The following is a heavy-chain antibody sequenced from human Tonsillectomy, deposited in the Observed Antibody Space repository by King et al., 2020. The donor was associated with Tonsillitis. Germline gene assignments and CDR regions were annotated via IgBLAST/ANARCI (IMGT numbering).Heavy chain of an antibody. V-gene: IGHV1-46*01. CDR1: GYTFTSYY. D-gene: IGHD2-21*01. CDR3: ARETEAIGPDYFDY. Sequence: QLVQSGAEVKKPGASVKGSCKASGYTFTSYYMNWGRQAPGQGLEWMGIIYPSGGSAMYSQKFQGRGTMTRDTSTSTVYMELSSLRSEDTAVYFCARETEAIGPDYFDYWGQGTPVTVSS. J-gene: IGHJ4*02. CDR2: IYPSGGSA.